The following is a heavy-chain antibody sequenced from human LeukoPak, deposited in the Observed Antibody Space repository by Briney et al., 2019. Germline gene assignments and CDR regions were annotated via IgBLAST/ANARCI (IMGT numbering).Heavy chain of an antibody. CDR3: ARRLDSGYFYALDV. J-gene: IGHJ6*02. CDR2: INPSTSSE. Sequence: INPSTSSETSAQKFQGRVTMTRDTSTSTVYMELSSLTSDDTAVYFYARRLDSGYFYALDVWGQGTTVTVSS. V-gene: IGHV1-46*01. D-gene: IGHD3-9*01.